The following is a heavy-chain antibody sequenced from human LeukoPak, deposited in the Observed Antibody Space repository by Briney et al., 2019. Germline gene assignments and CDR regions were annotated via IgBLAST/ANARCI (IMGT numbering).Heavy chain of an antibody. V-gene: IGHV3-30*09. CDR1: GFTFSSYW. D-gene: IGHD6-13*01. CDR3: ARDGNIAAPGTFDY. CDR2: ISSDGSNK. Sequence: GGSLRLSCAASGFTFSSYWMNWARQAPGKGLEWVAVISSDGSNKYYGDFVKGRFAISRDNSKSTLYLQMNSLRAEDTAVYYCARDGNIAAPGTFDYWGQGTLVTVST. J-gene: IGHJ4*02.